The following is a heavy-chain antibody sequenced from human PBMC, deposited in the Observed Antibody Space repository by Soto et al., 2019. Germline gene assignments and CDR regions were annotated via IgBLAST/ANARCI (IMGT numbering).Heavy chain of an antibody. CDR2: ISGSGGST. J-gene: IGHJ4*02. Sequence: PGGSLRLSCAASGFTFSSYAMTWVRQAPGKGLEWVSAISGSGGSTYHADSVKGRFTISRDNSKNTLYLQMNSLRAEDTAIYYCAKHDVIVGATPILRYWGQGTLVTVSS. D-gene: IGHD1-26*01. CDR1: GFTFSSYA. V-gene: IGHV3-23*01. CDR3: AKHDVIVGATPILRY.